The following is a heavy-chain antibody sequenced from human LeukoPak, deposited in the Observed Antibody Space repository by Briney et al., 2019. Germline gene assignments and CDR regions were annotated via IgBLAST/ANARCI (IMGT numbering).Heavy chain of an antibody. Sequence: GGSLRLSCAASGFTFSSYAMTWVRQAPGKGLEWVSSISASGGSTYYTESVWGRFSISRDNSRKMLSLQMTSLRVEDTAIYYCAKNSRDYTTSAIGFWGQGTLVTVSS. CDR2: ISASGGST. D-gene: IGHD2-2*02. CDR3: AKNSRDYTTSAIGF. V-gene: IGHV3-23*01. J-gene: IGHJ4*02. CDR1: GFTFSSYA.